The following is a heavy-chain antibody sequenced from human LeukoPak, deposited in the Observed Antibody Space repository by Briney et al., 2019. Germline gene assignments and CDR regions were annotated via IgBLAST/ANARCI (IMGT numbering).Heavy chain of an antibody. D-gene: IGHD1-26*01. J-gene: IGHJ3*02. CDR2: FDPEDGET. V-gene: IGHV1-24*01. CDR1: GYTLTELS. Sequence: ASVKVSCKVSGYTLTELSMHWVRQAPGKGLEWMGGFDPEDGETIYAQKFQGRVTMTEDTSTDTAYMELSSLRSEDTAVYYCATDGGQVGAHYGDAFDIWGQGTMVTVSS. CDR3: ATDGGQVGAHYGDAFDI.